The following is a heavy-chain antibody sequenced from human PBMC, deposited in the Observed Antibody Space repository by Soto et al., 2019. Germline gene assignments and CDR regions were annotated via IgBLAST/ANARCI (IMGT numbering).Heavy chain of an antibody. CDR3: ARVAYYYDSSGYDRPGYYYYGRDD. V-gene: IGHV1-69*01. CDR2: IIPIFGTA. D-gene: IGHD3-22*01. CDR1: GGTFSSYA. J-gene: IGHJ6*02. Sequence: QVQLVQSGAEVKKPGSSVKVSCKASGGTFSSYAISWVRQAPGQGLEWMGGIIPIFGTANYAQKFQGRVTITADESTSTADRERSSLRSEDTAVYYCARVAYYYDSSGYDRPGYYYYGRDDWGQGTTVTVSS.